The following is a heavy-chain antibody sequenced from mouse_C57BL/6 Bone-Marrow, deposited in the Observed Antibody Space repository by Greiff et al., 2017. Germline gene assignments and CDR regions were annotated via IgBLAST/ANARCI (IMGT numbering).Heavy chain of an antibody. CDR1: GYTFTSYG. D-gene: IGHD2-2*01. CDR3: ARSAMVTAVRRAFAY. V-gene: IGHV1-81*01. J-gene: IGHJ3*01. Sequence: VQLQQSGAELARPGASVKLSCKASGYTFTSYGISWVKQRTGQGLEWIGEIYPRSGNTYYNEKFKGKATLTADKSSSTAYMELRSLTSEDSAVYFCARSAMVTAVRRAFAYWGQGTLGTVSA. CDR2: IYPRSGNT.